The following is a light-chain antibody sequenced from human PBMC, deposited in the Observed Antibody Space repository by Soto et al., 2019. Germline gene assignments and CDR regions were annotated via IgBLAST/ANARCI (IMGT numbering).Light chain of an antibody. CDR3: QQYNQWPPTWT. J-gene: IGKJ1*01. Sequence: EIVMTQSPGTLSVSPGERVTVSCRASQYVHTSLALYQQKSGQAPRLLIYGASIRAPGVPVRFSGSGSGTESTLTIGSLQSEDSAVYPCQQYNQWPPTWTFGQGTKVVI. V-gene: IGKV3-15*01. CDR2: GAS. CDR1: QYVHTS.